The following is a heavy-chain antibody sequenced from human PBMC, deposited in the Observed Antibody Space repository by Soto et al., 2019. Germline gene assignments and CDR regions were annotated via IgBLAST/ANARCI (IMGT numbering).Heavy chain of an antibody. CDR2: ISAYNGNT. CDR1: GYTFTSYG. J-gene: IGHJ6*02. D-gene: IGHD3-3*01. V-gene: IGHV1-18*01. Sequence: GASVKVSCKASGYTFTSYGISWVRQAPGQGLEWMGWISAYNGNTNYAQKLQGRVTMTTDTSTSTAYMELRSLRSDDTAVYYCARGGKLRFLEWSRDYYYYGMDVWGQGTTVTVSS. CDR3: ARGGKLRFLEWSRDYYYYGMDV.